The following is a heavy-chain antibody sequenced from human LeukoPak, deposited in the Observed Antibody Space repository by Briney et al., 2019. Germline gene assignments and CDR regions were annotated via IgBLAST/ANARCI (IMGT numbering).Heavy chain of an antibody. D-gene: IGHD1-1*01. V-gene: IGHV1-18*04. CDR2: ISAYNGKT. J-gene: IGHJ6*01. Sequence: ASVKVSCTASGYTFTSYGTTWVRQAPGQGLEWVGWISAYNGKTNYTEKLQGRVTMTTDTSTNTAYMELRSLRSDDTAVYYCAREESWIGYYYYGMDVWGKGTKVTVSS. CDR1: GYTFTSYG. CDR3: AREESWIGYYYYGMDV.